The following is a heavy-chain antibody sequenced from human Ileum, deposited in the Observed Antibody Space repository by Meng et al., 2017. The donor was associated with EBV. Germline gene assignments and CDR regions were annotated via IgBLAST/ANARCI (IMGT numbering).Heavy chain of an antibody. V-gene: IGHV4-4*02. D-gene: IGHD6-13*01. J-gene: IGHJ4*02. Sequence: QAALHESGPGLVKPSGTLSLTCAVSGGSISSSNWWSWVCQPPGKGLEWIGEIYHSGSTNYNPSLKSRVTISVDKSKNQFSLKLSSVTAADTAVYYCAREVAAAGGFDYWGQGTLVTVSS. CDR3: AREVAAAGGFDY. CDR2: IYHSGST. CDR1: GGSISSSNW.